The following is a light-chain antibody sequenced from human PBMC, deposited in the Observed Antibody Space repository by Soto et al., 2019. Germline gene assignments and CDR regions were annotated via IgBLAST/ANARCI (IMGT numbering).Light chain of an antibody. J-gene: IGKJ5*01. Sequence: EIVLTQSPGTLSLSPGERATLSCRASQSVTSSYLAWYQQNPGQAPRLLIYGASKRATGIPDRFFGSGSGTDFTLTISRLEPEDFAVYYCQQYASSPLTFGQGTRLEIK. V-gene: IGKV3-20*01. CDR1: QSVTSSY. CDR2: GAS. CDR3: QQYASSPLT.